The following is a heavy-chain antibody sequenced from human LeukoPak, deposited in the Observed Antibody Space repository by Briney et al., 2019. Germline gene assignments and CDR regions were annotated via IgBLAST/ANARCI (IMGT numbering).Heavy chain of an antibody. CDR2: INHSGST. J-gene: IGHJ6*04. CDR3: ARIGYYGSGSYYNYYYYGMDV. Sequence: PSETLSLTCAVYGGSFSGYYWSWIRQPPGKGLEWIGEINHSGSTNYNPSPKSRVTISVDTSKNQFSLKLSSVTAADTAVYYCARIGYYGSGSYYNYYYYGMDVWGKGTTVTVSS. CDR1: GGSFSGYY. V-gene: IGHV4-34*01. D-gene: IGHD3-10*01.